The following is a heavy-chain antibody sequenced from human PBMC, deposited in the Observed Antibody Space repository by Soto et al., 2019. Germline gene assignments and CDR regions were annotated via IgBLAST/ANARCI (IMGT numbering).Heavy chain of an antibody. V-gene: IGHV3-48*01. CDR2: ISSSSSTI. J-gene: IGHJ4*02. CDR3: ARDRPIITFGGVIVIIPS. D-gene: IGHD3-16*02. Sequence: EVQLVESGGGLVQPGGSLRLSCAASGFTFSSYSMNWVRQAPGKGLEWVSYISSSSSTIYYADSVKGRFTISRDNAKKSLYLQRNSLRAEDTAVYYCARDRPIITFGGVIVIIPSWGQGTLVTVSS. CDR1: GFTFSSYS.